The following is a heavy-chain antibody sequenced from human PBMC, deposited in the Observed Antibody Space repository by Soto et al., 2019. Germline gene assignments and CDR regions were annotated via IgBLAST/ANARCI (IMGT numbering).Heavy chain of an antibody. D-gene: IGHD3-22*01. CDR2: IKIYGGDT. V-gene: IGHV1-18*01. Sequence: QVHLEQSGPEVKKPGASVKVSCKASGYTFTSYGISWVRLAPGQGLEWMGWIKIYGGDTNYAQKYQDRVTMTRDTSTNTVYLEMRRLTSEDTAIYYCARALYYYDNSGLAFWGQGTLVTVSS. CDR1: GYTFTSYG. J-gene: IGHJ4*02. CDR3: ARALYYYDNSGLAF.